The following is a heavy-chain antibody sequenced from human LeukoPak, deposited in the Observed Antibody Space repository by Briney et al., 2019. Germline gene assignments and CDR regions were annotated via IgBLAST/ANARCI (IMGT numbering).Heavy chain of an antibody. CDR2: ISSSSYI. CDR1: GFTFSNYA. V-gene: IGHV3-21*01. CDR3: ARESYYYGSGTESWFDP. D-gene: IGHD3-10*01. J-gene: IGHJ5*02. Sequence: GGSLRLSCAASGFTFSNYAMSWVRQAPGKGLEWVSSISSSSYIYYADSVKGRFTISRDNAKNSLYLQMNSLRAEDTAVYYCARESYYYGSGTESWFDPWGQGTLVTVSS.